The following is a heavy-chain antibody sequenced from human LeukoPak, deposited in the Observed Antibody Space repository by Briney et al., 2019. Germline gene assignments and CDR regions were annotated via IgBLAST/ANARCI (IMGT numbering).Heavy chain of an antibody. CDR3: AKEPCRPPQWPGG. Sequence: GGSLRLSCAASGFTFSSYALSWVRQAPGKGPEWVSGISSSGKSTYYADSVKGRFTISRDNSKNTLYLQMNSLRAEDTAVYYCAKEPCRPPQWPGGWGQGTLVTVSS. D-gene: IGHD6-19*01. CDR2: ISSSGKST. V-gene: IGHV3-23*01. CDR1: GFTFSSYA. J-gene: IGHJ1*01.